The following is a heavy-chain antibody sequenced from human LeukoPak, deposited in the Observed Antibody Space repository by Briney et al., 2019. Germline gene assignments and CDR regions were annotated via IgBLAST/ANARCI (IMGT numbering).Heavy chain of an antibody. V-gene: IGHV3-23*01. CDR1: GFTFSSYA. Sequence: GGSLRLSCAASGFTFSSYAMSWVRQAPGKGLEWVSAISGSGGSTYHAVSVKGRFTISRDNSKNTLYLQMNSLRAEDTAVYYCAKARYCSSTSCPFWFDPWGQGTLVTVSS. J-gene: IGHJ5*02. CDR2: ISGSGGST. D-gene: IGHD2-2*01. CDR3: AKARYCSSTSCPFWFDP.